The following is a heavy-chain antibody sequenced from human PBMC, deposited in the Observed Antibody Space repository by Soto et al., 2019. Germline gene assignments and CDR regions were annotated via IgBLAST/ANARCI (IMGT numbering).Heavy chain of an antibody. J-gene: IGHJ4*02. CDR1: GFTFNTFA. Sequence: EVLLLESGGGLVQPGGSLRLSCAASGFTFNTFAMTWVRQAPGKGLEWVSALSGSGSLSYYADSVKGRFTISRDNSKNTMYLQMNNLRVDETAVYFCARDRGGDVDSWGQGTLVTVSS. CDR2: LSGSGSLS. CDR3: ARDRGGDVDS. V-gene: IGHV3-23*01. D-gene: IGHD2-15*01.